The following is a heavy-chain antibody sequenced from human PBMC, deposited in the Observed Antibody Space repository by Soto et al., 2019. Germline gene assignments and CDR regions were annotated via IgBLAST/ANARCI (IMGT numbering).Heavy chain of an antibody. Sequence: SVKVSCKDSGYTYTGYYMHWVRQAPGQGLEWMGWINPNSGGTNYAQKFQGWVTMTRDTSISTAYMELSRLRSDDTAVYYCARGSVTAVGENFDYWGQGTLVTVSS. CDR2: INPNSGGT. CDR3: ARGSVTAVGENFDY. CDR1: GYTYTGYY. D-gene: IGHD6-19*01. V-gene: IGHV1-2*04. J-gene: IGHJ4*02.